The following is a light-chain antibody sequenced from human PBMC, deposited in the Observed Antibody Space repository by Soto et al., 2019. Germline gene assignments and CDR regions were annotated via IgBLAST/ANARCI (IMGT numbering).Light chain of an antibody. CDR1: QSVSSN. V-gene: IGKV3D-15*01. CDR2: GAS. J-gene: IGKJ4*01. Sequence: EILMTQSPATLSVSPGERATLSCRASQSVSSNLAWYQQKVGQAPRLLSYGASIRATGIPARFSGSGSGTEFTLTIRSLQSEDFAVYFCQQYNNWPPLTFGGGTKVEIK. CDR3: QQYNNWPPLT.